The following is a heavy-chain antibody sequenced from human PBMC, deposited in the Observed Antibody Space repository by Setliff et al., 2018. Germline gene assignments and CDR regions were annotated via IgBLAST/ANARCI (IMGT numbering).Heavy chain of an antibody. CDR2: IYTDGST. D-gene: IGHD1-26*01. Sequence: SETLSLTCIVSGASITSDAYYWSWIRQPAGKGLEWIGQIYTDGSTNYNPSLKSRVTISLDTSKNQFSLNLRSVTAADTAVYYCARTGTYRYFDYWGQGALVTVSS. CDR3: ARTGTYRYFDY. J-gene: IGHJ4*02. CDR1: GASITSDAYY. V-gene: IGHV4-61*09.